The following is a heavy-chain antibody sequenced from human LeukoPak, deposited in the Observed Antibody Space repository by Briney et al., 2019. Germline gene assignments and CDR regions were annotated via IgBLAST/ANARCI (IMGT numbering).Heavy chain of an antibody. J-gene: IGHJ2*01. CDR2: IKQDGSEE. CDR3: ARGPDTTWFFDL. Sequence: GGSLRLSCAASGFTFSSYWMSWVRQAPGKGLEWVANIKQDGSEEYYVDSVKGRFTISRDNAKNSLYLQMSSLRVEDTALYYCARGPDTTWFFDLWGRGTLVTVSS. D-gene: IGHD1-1*01. CDR1: GFTFSSYW. V-gene: IGHV3-7*03.